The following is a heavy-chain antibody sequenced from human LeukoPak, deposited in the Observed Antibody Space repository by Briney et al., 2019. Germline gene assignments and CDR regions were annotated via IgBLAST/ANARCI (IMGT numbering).Heavy chain of an antibody. CDR2: SYYSGGT. J-gene: IGHJ4*02. CDR1: GGSISSSSYY. V-gene: IGHV4-39*01. CDR3: ARHPYDSSGSYYFDY. Sequence: SETLSLTCTVSGGSISSSSYYWGWIPQPPGPGLDWIVYSYYSGGTYYNPSLKSRGTISVDTPKNQFSLKLSSVTAADTAVYFCARHPYDSSGSYYFDYWGQGTLVTVSS. D-gene: IGHD3-22*01.